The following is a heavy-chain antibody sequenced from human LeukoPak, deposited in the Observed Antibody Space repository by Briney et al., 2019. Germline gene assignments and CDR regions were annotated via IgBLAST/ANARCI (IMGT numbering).Heavy chain of an antibody. Sequence: ASVTVSCKASGYTFTSYYMHWVRQAPGQGREWMGGINPSGGSTSYAQKFQGRLTMTRDTSTSTVYMELSSLRSEDTAVYYCARGGRTTYMVRGVMAYWGQGTLVTVSS. CDR2: INPSGGST. CDR3: ARGGRTTYMVRGVMAY. J-gene: IGHJ4*02. D-gene: IGHD3-10*01. CDR1: GYTFTSYY. V-gene: IGHV1-46*01.